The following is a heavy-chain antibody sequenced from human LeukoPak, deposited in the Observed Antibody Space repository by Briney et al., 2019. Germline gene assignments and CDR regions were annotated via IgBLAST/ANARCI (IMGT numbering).Heavy chain of an antibody. CDR2: INYSGNT. Sequence: SETLSLTCTVSGGSISSSSYYWSWIRQPPGKGLEWIGSINYSGNTYYNPSLKSRVTTSADTSKNQFSLKLSSVTAADTAVYNCARYVVSGSGKYYFDYWGQGTLVTVSS. D-gene: IGHD3-10*01. CDR1: GGSISSSSYY. J-gene: IGHJ4*02. V-gene: IGHV4-39*01. CDR3: ARYVVSGSGKYYFDY.